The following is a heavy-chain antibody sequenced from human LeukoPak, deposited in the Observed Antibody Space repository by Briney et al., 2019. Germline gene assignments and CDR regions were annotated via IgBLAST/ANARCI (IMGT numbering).Heavy chain of an antibody. V-gene: IGHV3-7*05. J-gene: IGHJ5*02. CDR3: ARGMTVAANWFDP. Sequence: HAGGSLRLSCAASGFTFSNYLMNWVRQAPGKGLEWVANIKQDGTEKYYVDSVKGRFTISRDNAENSLNLQMNSLRAEDTAVYYCARGMTVAANWFDPWGQGTLVTVSS. D-gene: IGHD6-19*01. CDR1: GFTFSNYL. CDR2: IKQDGTEK.